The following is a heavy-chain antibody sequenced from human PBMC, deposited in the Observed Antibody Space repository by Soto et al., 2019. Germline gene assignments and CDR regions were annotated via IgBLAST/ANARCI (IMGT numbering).Heavy chain of an antibody. J-gene: IGHJ4*02. Sequence: VQLVESGGGLVQSGGSLRLSCAASGFTFSTYGMHWVRQAPGKGLEWVAVIWYDGSNKYYADSVKGRFTISRDNSKNTLYLQMNSLRAEDTAVYYCARDLGYYDSSGHWGQGTLVTVSS. D-gene: IGHD3-22*01. CDR3: ARDLGYYDSSGH. CDR2: IWYDGSNK. V-gene: IGHV3-33*08. CDR1: GFTFSTYG.